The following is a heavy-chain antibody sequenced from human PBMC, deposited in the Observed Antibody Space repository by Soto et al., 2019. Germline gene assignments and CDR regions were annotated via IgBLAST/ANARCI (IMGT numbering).Heavy chain of an antibody. CDR2: VYYTGTT. CDR1: GGSISSYF. Sequence: SETLSLTCTVSGGSISSYFYIWVRQPPGKGLEWIGSVYYTGTTDYNPSLKGRVTISVDTSKTQFSLNLRSVTAADTAVYYCARDLAAVPRAFDYWGRGTLVTVSS. D-gene: IGHD6-13*01. CDR3: ARDLAAVPRAFDY. J-gene: IGHJ4*02. V-gene: IGHV4-59*01.